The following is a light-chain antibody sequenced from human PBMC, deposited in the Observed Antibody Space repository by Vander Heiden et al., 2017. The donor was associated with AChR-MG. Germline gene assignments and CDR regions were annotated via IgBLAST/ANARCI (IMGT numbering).Light chain of an antibody. CDR2: KSS. Sequence: SYELTQPPSVSVSPGQTASITCSGDKSGEKYASWYQHKPGQSPVLVIHKSSKRPSGIPERFSGSNSGNTATLTISGTQALDEADYYCQTWDNGNVVFGGGAKLTVL. CDR3: QTWDNGNVV. J-gene: IGLJ3*02. CDR1: KSGEKY. V-gene: IGLV3-1*01.